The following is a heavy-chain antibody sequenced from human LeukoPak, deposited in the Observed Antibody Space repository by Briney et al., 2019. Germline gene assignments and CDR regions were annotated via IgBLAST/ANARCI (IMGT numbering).Heavy chain of an antibody. J-gene: IGHJ4*02. CDR3: VRGIDTTGYFNY. V-gene: IGHV7-4-1*02. Sequence: ASVKASYKASGYTFSTYPMNWVRQAPGQGLEWMGWINTNTGSPTYAQGLTGRFVFSLDTSVSTAFLQINSLKAEDTALYYCVRGIDTTGYFNYWGQGTLVTVSS. CDR2: INTNTGSP. CDR1: GYTFSTYP. D-gene: IGHD3-22*01.